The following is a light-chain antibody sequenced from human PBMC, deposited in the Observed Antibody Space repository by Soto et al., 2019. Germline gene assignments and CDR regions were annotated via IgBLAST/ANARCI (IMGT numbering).Light chain of an antibody. CDR1: RSNIGSKY. CDR3: ISYTSSGLYV. Sequence: QSVLSQPPSASGTPGQRVTISCSGSRSNIGSKYVYWYQQLPGTAPKLLIYRNNERPSGVSNRFSGSKSGNTASLTISGLQAEDEADYYCISYTSSGLYVFGTGTKLTVL. CDR2: RNN. V-gene: IGLV1-47*01. J-gene: IGLJ1*01.